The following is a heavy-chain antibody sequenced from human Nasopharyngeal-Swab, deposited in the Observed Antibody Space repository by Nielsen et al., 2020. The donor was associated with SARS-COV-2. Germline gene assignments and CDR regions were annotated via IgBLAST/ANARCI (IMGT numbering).Heavy chain of an antibody. D-gene: IGHD3-9*01. CDR2: INGGHGNT. CDR1: GYTFTSYA. Sequence: ASVNVSCKASGYTFTSYALHWVRQAPGQRLEWMGWINGGHGNTKYSQKFQGRVTITRDTSASTAYMELSSLRSEDTAVYYCAGDCSSGVRYFDWLSSGYNWFDPWGQGTLVIVSS. J-gene: IGHJ5*02. V-gene: IGHV1-3*01. CDR3: AGDCSSGVRYFDWLSSGYNWFDP.